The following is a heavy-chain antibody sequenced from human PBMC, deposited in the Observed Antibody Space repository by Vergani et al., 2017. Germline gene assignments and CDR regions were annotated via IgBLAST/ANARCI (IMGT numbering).Heavy chain of an antibody. V-gene: IGHV3-30*18. D-gene: IGHD3-10*01. Sequence: QVQLVESGGGVVQPGRSLRLSCAASGFTFSSYGMHWVRQAPGKGLEWVAVIPYDGSNKYYADSVKARFTISRDNSKNTLYLQMNSLRAEDKAVYYCAKALGGSGSYYEYYYYGMDVWGQGTTVTVSS. J-gene: IGHJ6*02. CDR1: GFTFSSYG. CDR3: AKALGGSGSYYEYYYYGMDV. CDR2: IPYDGSNK.